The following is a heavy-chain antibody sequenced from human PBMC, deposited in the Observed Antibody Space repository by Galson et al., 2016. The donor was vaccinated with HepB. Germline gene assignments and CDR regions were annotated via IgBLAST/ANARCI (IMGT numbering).Heavy chain of an antibody. CDR2: FFYSGST. Sequence: SETLSLTCTVSGGSISSYSHYSGWIRQPPGKGLEWIGSFFYSGSTYYNPSLKSRVTISVDTSKNQFSLRLSSVTAADTAVYYCASSDLSGWYYFDNWGQGTLVTVSS. J-gene: IGHJ4*02. D-gene: IGHD6-19*01. CDR1: GGSISSYSHY. V-gene: IGHV4-39*01. CDR3: ASSDLSGWYYFDN.